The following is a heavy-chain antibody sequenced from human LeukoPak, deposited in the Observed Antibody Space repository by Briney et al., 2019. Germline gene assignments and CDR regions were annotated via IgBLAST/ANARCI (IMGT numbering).Heavy chain of an antibody. D-gene: IGHD3-10*01. V-gene: IGHV4-31*03. J-gene: IGHJ4*02. Sequence: PSETLSLTCTVSGGSISSGGYYWSWIRQHPGKGLEWIGYIYYSGSTYYNPSLKSRVTISVDTSKNQFSLKLSSVTAADTAVYYCARGLRGSGRRNYWGQGTLVTVSS. CDR2: IYYSGST. CDR1: GGSISSGGYY. CDR3: ARGLRGSGRRNY.